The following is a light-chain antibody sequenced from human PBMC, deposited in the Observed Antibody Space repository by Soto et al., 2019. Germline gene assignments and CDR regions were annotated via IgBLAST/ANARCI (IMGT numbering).Light chain of an antibody. CDR3: QHYNVLPLT. V-gene: IGKV3-15*01. CDR1: QSVVTN. J-gene: IGKJ1*01. CDR2: GAY. Sequence: EKMMTQSPATLSVSPGERVTLSCRASQSVVTNLAWYQQKPGQAPRLLISGAYTRATGIPDRFIGSGSGTEFTLTITSLQSEDFAVYYCQHYNVLPLTFGQGTKVEIK.